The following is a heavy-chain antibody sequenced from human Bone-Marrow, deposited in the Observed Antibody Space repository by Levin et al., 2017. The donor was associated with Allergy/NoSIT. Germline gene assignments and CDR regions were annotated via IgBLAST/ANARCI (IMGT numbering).Heavy chain of an antibody. CDR2: IYTGGRT. CDR1: GFAVSSNF. V-gene: IGHV3-53*01. D-gene: IGHD1-14*01. Sequence: PGGSLRLSCTASGFAVSSNFMTWVRQAPGKGLECVAFIYTGGRTIYADSVKGRFTLSRDNSKNALYLQMNSLRAGDTALYYCARGAHNLNYFFDSWGQGTLVTVSS. CDR3: ARGAHNLNYFFDS. J-gene: IGHJ4*02.